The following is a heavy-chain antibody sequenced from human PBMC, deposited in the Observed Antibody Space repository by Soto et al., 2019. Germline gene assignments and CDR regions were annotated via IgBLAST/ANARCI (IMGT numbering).Heavy chain of an antibody. Sequence: SETLSLTCTVSGGSISSGGYYWSWIRQHPGKGLEWIGYIYYSGSTYYNPSLKSRVTISLDTSKSHFSLKLNSGTAADSAVYFCARLEGPATISYSFDFWRPAALVTVS. CDR2: IYYSGST. CDR3: ARLEGPATISYSFDF. D-gene: IGHD1-1*01. V-gene: IGHV4-31*03. CDR1: GGSISSGGYY. J-gene: IGHJ4*01.